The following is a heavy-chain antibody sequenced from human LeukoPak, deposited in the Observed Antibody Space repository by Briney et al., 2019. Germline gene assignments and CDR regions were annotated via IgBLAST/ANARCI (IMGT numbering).Heavy chain of an antibody. D-gene: IGHD6-19*01. CDR2: INPSGGST. V-gene: IGHV1-46*01. CDR1: GYTFTSYY. J-gene: IGHJ3*02. CDR3: ARGGRERYSSGWTDAFDI. Sequence: ASVKVSCKASGYTFTSYYMHWVRQAPGQGLEWVGIINPSGGSTSYAQKFQGRVTMTRDTSTSTVYMERSSLSSEDTAVYYCARGGRERYSSGWTDAFDIWGQGTMVTVSS.